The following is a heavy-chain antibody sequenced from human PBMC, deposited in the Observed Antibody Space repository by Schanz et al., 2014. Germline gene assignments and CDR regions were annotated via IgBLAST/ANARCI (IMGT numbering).Heavy chain of an antibody. CDR1: GYTFTSYF. J-gene: IGHJ4*02. D-gene: IGHD6-13*01. V-gene: IGHV1-46*03. CDR3: ARDGVDAAAGGNY. Sequence: QVQLVQSGAEVKKPGASVKVSCKASGYTFTSYFMHWVRQAPGQGLEWMGMINPSGGSTTYAQKFRGAVTLTTDTSTDTAYLELTSLRSEDTAVYYCARDGVDAAAGGNYWGQGTLVTVSS. CDR2: INPSGGST.